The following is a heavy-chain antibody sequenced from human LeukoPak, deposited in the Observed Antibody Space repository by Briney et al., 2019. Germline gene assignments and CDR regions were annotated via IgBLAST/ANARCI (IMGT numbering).Heavy chain of an antibody. J-gene: IGHJ4*02. Sequence: PGGSLRLSCAASGFTFSGYAMSWVRQAPGKGLEWVSAISGSGGSTYYADSVKGRFTISRDNSKNTLYLQMNSLRAEDTALYYCAKEHSSGWYGTDFDYWGQGTLVTVSS. CDR3: AKEHSSGWYGTDFDY. V-gene: IGHV3-23*01. CDR2: ISGSGGST. CDR1: GFTFSGYA. D-gene: IGHD6-19*01.